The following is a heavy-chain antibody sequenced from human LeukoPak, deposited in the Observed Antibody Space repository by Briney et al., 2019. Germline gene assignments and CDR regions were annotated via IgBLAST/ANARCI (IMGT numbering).Heavy chain of an antibody. V-gene: IGHV3-7*03. J-gene: IGHJ6*02. D-gene: IGHD3-22*01. CDR2: IKRDGSEK. Sequence: GGSLRLSCAASGFTFSGYWMAWVRQAPGKGLEWVANIKRDGSEKFYVDPVKGRFTISRDNAKDSLYLQMSSLSAEDTAVYYCARVRMIPVVIYPGAVDVWGRGTTVTVSS. CDR1: GFTFSGYW. CDR3: ARVRMIPVVIYPGAVDV.